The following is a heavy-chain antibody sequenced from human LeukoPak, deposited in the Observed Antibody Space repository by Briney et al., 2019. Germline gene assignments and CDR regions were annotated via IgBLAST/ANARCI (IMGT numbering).Heavy chain of an antibody. D-gene: IGHD5-12*01. CDR3: ARDGGGSGYDFAY. J-gene: IGHJ4*02. CDR2: INPNSGGT. Sequence: ASVKVSCKASGYTFTGYYMHWVRQAPGQGLEWMGWINPNSGGTNYAQKFQGRVTMTRDTSISPAYMELSRLRSDDTALYYCARDGGGSGYDFAYWGQGTLVTVSS. V-gene: IGHV1-2*02. CDR1: GYTFTGYY.